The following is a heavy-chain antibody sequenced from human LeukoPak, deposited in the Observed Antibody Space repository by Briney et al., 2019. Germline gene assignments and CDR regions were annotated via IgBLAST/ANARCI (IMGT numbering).Heavy chain of an antibody. J-gene: IGHJ5*02. CDR2: INPNSGGT. D-gene: IGHD2-15*01. Sequence: ASVKVSCKASGYTFTGYYMHWVRQAPGQGLEWMGWINPNSGGTNYAQKFQGRVTMTTDTSTSTAYMELWSLRSDDTAVYYCAREGYCSGGSCYFTRTVGWFDPWGQGTLVTVSS. V-gene: IGHV1-2*02. CDR3: AREGYCSGGSCYFTRTVGWFDP. CDR1: GYTFTGYY.